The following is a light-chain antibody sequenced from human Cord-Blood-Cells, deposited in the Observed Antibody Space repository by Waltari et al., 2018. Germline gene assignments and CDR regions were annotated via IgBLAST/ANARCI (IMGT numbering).Light chain of an antibody. J-gene: IGLJ3*02. V-gene: IGLV2-14*01. CDR1: SRDVGGYNS. CDR2: DVS. CDR3: SSYTSSSTLV. Sequence: QSALTQPASVSGSPGQSLTISCTGTSRDVGGYNSVSWYQQHPGKAPKLMIYDVSKRPSGVSNRFSGSKSGNTASLTISGLQAEDEADYYCSSYTSSSTLVFGGGTKLTVL.